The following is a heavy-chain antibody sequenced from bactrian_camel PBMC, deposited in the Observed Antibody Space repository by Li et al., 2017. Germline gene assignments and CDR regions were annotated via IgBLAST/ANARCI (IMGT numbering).Heavy chain of an antibody. Sequence: HVQLVESGGGSVQAGGSLRLSCTASELPSGDSDIGWYRQAPGKACVLVSSISNDGITNYSNSVKGRFTISLDNAKNRVYLQMDRLKPQDTAVYYCEAEGLVPGTNDLPCLGQGTQVTVS. CDR2: ISNDGIT. D-gene: IGHD6*01. J-gene: IGHJ4*01. CDR1: ELPSGDSD. V-gene: IGHV3S63*01.